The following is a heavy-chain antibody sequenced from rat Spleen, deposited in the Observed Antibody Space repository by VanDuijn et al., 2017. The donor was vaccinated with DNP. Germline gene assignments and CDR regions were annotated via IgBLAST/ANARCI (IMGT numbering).Heavy chain of an antibody. CDR1: GFSLTSTG. V-gene: IGHV2-72*01. CDR3: ARHSPRRVWGYFDF. J-gene: IGHJ1*01. Sequence: QVQLEESGPGLMQPSETLFLTCTVSGFSLTSTGVGWVRQGLGKGLVWMGTIWAGGSTNYNSAVQSRLSISRDTSKSQLFLKMNSLKPEDTGTYVCARHSPRRVWGYFDFWGPGTMVTVSS. CDR2: IWAGGST. D-gene: IGHD1-11*01.